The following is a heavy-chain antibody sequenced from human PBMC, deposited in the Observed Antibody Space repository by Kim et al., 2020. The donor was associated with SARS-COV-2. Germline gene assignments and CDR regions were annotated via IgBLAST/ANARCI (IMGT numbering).Heavy chain of an antibody. J-gene: IGHJ6*03. Sequence: GGSLRLSCAASGFTFRSYAVHWVRHAPGKGLEWVAAISSDGSNIYYADSVKGRFTITKDNSKNTLYLQMNSLRADDTAVYYRARSGEVDTAMVGGFHYMDVWGKGTTGTVSS. D-gene: IGHD5-18*01. V-gene: IGHV3-30-3*01. CDR1: GFTFRSYA. CDR3: ARSGEVDTAMVGGFHYMDV. CDR2: ISSDGSNI.